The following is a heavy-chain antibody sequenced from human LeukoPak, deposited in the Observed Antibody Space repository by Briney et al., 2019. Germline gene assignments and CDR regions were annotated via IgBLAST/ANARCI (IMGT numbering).Heavy chain of an antibody. CDR1: GFTFSNAW. J-gene: IGHJ6*04. Sequence: GGSLRLSCAASGFTFSNAWMSWVRQAPGEGLEWVGRIKSKTDGGTTDYAAPVKGRFTISRDDSKNTLYLQMNSQKTEHPAAYYCTTSRSTAVVSKNQRIHYGMDVWGKGTTVTISS. V-gene: IGHV3-15*01. D-gene: IGHD5-18*01. CDR2: IKSKTDGGTT. CDR3: TTSRSTAVVSKNQRIHYGMDV.